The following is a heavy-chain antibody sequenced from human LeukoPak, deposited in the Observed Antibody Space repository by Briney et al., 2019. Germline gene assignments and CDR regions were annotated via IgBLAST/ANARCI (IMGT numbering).Heavy chain of an antibody. CDR2: INREGSQI. CDR1: GFTLSTSW. CDR3: ARGGLTAGFDY. D-gene: IGHD3-10*01. V-gene: IGHV3-7*01. J-gene: IGHJ4*02. Sequence: GGSLRLSCAASGFTLSTSWMTWVRQAPGKGLEWVTNINREGSQIDYVDSVKGRFTISRDSANNALYLQMKSLRAEDTAVYYCARGGLTAGFDYWGQGTLVTVSS.